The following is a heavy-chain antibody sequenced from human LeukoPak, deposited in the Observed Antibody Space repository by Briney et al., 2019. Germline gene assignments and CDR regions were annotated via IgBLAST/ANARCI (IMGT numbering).Heavy chain of an antibody. V-gene: IGHV3-23*01. CDR1: GFSFDDYA. J-gene: IGHJ4*02. CDR2: ISGSGGST. Sequence: GGSLRLSCAASGFSFDDYAMHWVRQVPGKGLEWASSISGSGGSTYHADSVKGRFTISRDSSKNTLYLQMNSLRAEDTAIYYCARVIRAAPGKGYFDYWGQGTLVTVSS. D-gene: IGHD6-13*01. CDR3: ARVIRAAPGKGYFDY.